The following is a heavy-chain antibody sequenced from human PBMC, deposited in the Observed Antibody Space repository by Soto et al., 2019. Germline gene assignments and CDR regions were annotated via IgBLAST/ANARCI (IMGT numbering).Heavy chain of an antibody. CDR2: ISYDGGNK. V-gene: IGHV3-30*18. D-gene: IGHD3-9*01. J-gene: IGHJ4*02. CDR3: ANGRATYGLLTHDY. CDR1: GFTFSDFP. Sequence: PGGSLRLSCAASGFTFSDFPIHWVRQAPGKGLEWVAVISYDGGNKYYADSVKGRFTISRDNSKNTLYLQMNSLRAEDTAVYYCANGRATYGLLTHDYWGQGTLVTVSS.